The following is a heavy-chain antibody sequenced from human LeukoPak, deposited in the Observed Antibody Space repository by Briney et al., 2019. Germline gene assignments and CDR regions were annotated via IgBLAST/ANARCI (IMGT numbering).Heavy chain of an antibody. Sequence: GASVKVSCKASGGTFSSYAISWVRQAPGQGLEWMGGIIPIFGTANYAQKFQGRVTITADESTSTAYMELSSLRSEDTAVYYCAIAARQLRGGNWFDPWGQGTLVTVSS. CDR2: IIPIFGTA. CDR1: GGTFSSYA. J-gene: IGHJ5*02. V-gene: IGHV1-69*13. CDR3: AIAARQLRGGNWFDP. D-gene: IGHD3-10*01.